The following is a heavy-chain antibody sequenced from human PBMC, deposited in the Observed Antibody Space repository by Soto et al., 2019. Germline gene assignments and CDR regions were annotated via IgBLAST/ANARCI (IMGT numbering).Heavy chain of an antibody. V-gene: IGHV3-23*01. CDR1: GFTFSSYA. Sequence: PGGSLRLSCAASGFTFSSYAMSWVRQAPGKGLEWVSAISGSGGSTYYADSVKGRFTISRDNSKNTLYLQMNSLRAEDTAVYYCAKGLQYYYDSSGYRIDHDAFDIWGQGTMVTVSS. J-gene: IGHJ3*02. CDR3: AKGLQYYYDSSGYRIDHDAFDI. D-gene: IGHD3-22*01. CDR2: ISGSGGST.